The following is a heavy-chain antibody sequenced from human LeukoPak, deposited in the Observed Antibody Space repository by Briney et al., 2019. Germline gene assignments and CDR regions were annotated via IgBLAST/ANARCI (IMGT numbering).Heavy chain of an antibody. CDR1: GYSFTSYW. D-gene: IGHD2-15*01. CDR3: ARCACNGGSYDQFDY. V-gene: IGHV5-51*01. Sequence: GESLKISCKASGYSFTSYWISCVRQMPRKGLQGMGVIYPGDSDTRYSPYFQGEVTISADKSISTAHLQWINLKTSDTAMYYCARCACNGGSYDQFDYWGQGTLVTVSS. CDR2: IYPGDSDT. J-gene: IGHJ4*02.